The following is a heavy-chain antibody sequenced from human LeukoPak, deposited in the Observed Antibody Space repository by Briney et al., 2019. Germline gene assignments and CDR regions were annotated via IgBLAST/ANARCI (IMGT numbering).Heavy chain of an antibody. CDR2: INPSGGST. D-gene: IGHD6-6*01. V-gene: IGHV1-46*01. Sequence: ASVKVSCKASGYTFTSYYMHWVRQAPGQGLEWMGIINPSGGSTSYAQKFQGRVTITADESTSTAYMELSSLRSEDTAVYYCARSAARPNYYYGMDVWGQGTTVTVSS. CDR1: GYTFTSYY. CDR3: ARSAARPNYYYGMDV. J-gene: IGHJ6*02.